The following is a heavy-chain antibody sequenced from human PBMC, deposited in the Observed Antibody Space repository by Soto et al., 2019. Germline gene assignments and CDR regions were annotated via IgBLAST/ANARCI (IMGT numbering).Heavy chain of an antibody. Sequence: EVQLVESGGGLVKPGGSLRLSCAASGFTFSNAWMNWVRQAPGKGLEWVGRIKSKTDGGTTDYAAPVKGRFTISRDDSKTTLYLQMNSLNTENTSVYYCTTAAYYDSSGYYLFEYWGQGTHVNV. CDR1: GFTFSNAW. CDR3: TTAAYYDSSGYYLFEY. J-gene: IGHJ4*01. CDR2: IKSKTDGGTT. V-gene: IGHV3-15*07. D-gene: IGHD3-22*01.